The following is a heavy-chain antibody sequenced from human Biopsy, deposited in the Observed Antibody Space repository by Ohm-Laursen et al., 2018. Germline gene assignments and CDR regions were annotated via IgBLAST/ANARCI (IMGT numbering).Heavy chain of an antibody. Sequence: SETLSLTRTVSSGSISNYFWTWIRQPPAKGLEWIGYFRFEDRTSYNSSLKSRVTISADTSKNQFPLRLSSVTAADTAVYYCALGGGSYVNFDYWGQETLVTVSS. CDR3: ALGGGSYVNFDY. D-gene: IGHD1-26*01. J-gene: IGHJ4*02. V-gene: IGHV4-59*01. CDR2: FRFEDRT. CDR1: SGSISNYF.